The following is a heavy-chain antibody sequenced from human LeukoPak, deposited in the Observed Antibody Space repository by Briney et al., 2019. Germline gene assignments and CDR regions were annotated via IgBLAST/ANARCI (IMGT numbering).Heavy chain of an antibody. D-gene: IGHD5-12*01. CDR1: GGSISSSSYY. CDR3: ARDLIISGYDSRRYFDY. Sequence: PSETLSLTCTVSGGSISSSSYYWGWIRQPPGKGLEWIGSIYYSGSTYYNPSLKSRVTISVDTSKNQFSLKLSSVTAADTAVYYCARDLIISGYDSRRYFDYWGQGTLVTVSS. CDR2: IYYSGST. V-gene: IGHV4-39*07. J-gene: IGHJ4*02.